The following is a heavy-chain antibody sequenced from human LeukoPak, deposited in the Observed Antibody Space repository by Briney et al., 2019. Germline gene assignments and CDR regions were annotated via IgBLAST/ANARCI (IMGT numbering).Heavy chain of an antibody. V-gene: IGHV1-8*01. CDR2: MNPNSGKI. J-gene: IGHJ3*02. CDR3: VRETEVAPSVGCFDI. Sequence: ASVTVPCKASGYTFTSFDINWVRQASGQGLEWMGYMNPNSGKIGYAQKFQGRLTMTRDASMTTVYMELTSLTSEDTAMYYCVRETEVAPSVGCFDIWGQGTMVTVSS. D-gene: IGHD2-15*01. CDR1: GYTFTSFD.